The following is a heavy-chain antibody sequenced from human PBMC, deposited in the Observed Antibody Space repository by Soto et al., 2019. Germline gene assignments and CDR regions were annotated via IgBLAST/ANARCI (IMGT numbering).Heavy chain of an antibody. CDR1: GYTLTELS. J-gene: IGHJ3*02. CDR2: FDPEDGET. CDR3: ATGYQLEGGAFDI. Sequence: ASVKVSCKVSGYTLTELSMHWVRQAPGEGLEWMGGFDPEDGETIYAQKFQGRVTMTEDTSTDTAYMELSSLRSEDTAVYYCATGYQLEGGAFDIWGQGTMVTVSS. D-gene: IGHD1-1*01. V-gene: IGHV1-24*01.